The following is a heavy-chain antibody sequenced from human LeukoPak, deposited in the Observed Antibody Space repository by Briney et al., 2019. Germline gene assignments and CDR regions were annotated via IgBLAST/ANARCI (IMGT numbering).Heavy chain of an antibody. D-gene: IGHD2-21*01. J-gene: IGHJ4*02. CDR3: ARTPASMHYPSRRDDGHFDY. V-gene: IGHV5-51*01. CDR2: IYPGDSDT. Sequence: GESLKISCKGSGYSFTDYWIGWVRQMPGKGLEWMGIIYPGDSDTRYSPSFQGQVSISVDTSIRTAYLQWSTLRASDSAIYYSARTPASMHYPSRRDDGHFDYWGQGTLVTVSS. CDR1: GYSFTDYW.